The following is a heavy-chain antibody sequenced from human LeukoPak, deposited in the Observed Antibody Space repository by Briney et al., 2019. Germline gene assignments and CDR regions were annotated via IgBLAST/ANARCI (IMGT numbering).Heavy chain of an antibody. Sequence: GGPLRLSCAASGFTFSSYGMHWVRQAPGKGLEWVAFIRYDGSNKYYADSVKGRFTISRDNSKNTLYLQMNSLRAEDTAVYYCANGGIAAAVTDYWGQGTLVTVSS. J-gene: IGHJ4*02. CDR2: IRYDGSNK. CDR1: GFTFSSYG. V-gene: IGHV3-30*02. CDR3: ANGGIAAAVTDY. D-gene: IGHD6-13*01.